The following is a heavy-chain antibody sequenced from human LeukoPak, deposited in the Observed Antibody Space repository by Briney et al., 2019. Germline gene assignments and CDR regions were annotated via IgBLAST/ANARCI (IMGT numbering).Heavy chain of an antibody. CDR2: IYYSGST. CDR1: GGSISSSSYY. Sequence: PSETLSLTCTVSGGSISSSSYYWGWIRQPPGKGLEWIGSIYYSGSTYYNPSLKSRVTISVDTSKNQFSLKLSSVTAADTAVYYCARQWNIVVVPAAIANDYYYGMDVWGQGTTVTVSS. J-gene: IGHJ6*02. CDR3: ARQWNIVVVPAAIANDYYYGMDV. V-gene: IGHV4-39*01. D-gene: IGHD2-2*01.